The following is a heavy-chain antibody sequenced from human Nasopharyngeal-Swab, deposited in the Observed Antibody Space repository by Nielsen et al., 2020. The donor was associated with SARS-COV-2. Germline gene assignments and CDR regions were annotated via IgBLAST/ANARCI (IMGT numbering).Heavy chain of an antibody. Sequence: ETLSLTCATSGFTFSTYWMTWVRHAPAKGLECVANTKQDGSEKYYIDSVKGRFTISRDNAKSSLFLEMNSLRVEDTALYYCPTDDYSFGYDRGYWGQGTLVIVSS. CDR2: TKQDGSEK. D-gene: IGHD4-11*01. J-gene: IGHJ4*02. CDR1: GFTFSTYW. CDR3: PTDDYSFGYDRGY. V-gene: IGHV3-7*01.